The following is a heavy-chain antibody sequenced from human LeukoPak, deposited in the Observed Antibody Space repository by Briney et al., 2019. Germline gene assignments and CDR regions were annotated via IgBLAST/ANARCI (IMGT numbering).Heavy chain of an antibody. D-gene: IGHD6-19*01. CDR1: GFTFSSYW. J-gene: IGHJ4*02. Sequence: GSLRLSCAASGFTFSSYWMHWVRQAPGKGLEWVAVISYDGSNKYYADSVKGRFTISRDNSKNTLYLQMNSLRAEDTAVYYCAKDSVAGTEMYYFDYWGQGTLVTVSS. CDR2: ISYDGSNK. V-gene: IGHV3-30*18. CDR3: AKDSVAGTEMYYFDY.